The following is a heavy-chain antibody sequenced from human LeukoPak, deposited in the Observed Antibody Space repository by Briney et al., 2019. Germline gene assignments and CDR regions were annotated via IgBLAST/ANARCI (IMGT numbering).Heavy chain of an antibody. CDR3: ARVREDGDLDY. J-gene: IGHJ4*02. V-gene: IGHV3-30*03. Sequence: GGSLRLSCAASGFTFSSYGMHWVRQAPGKGLEWVAVISYDGSNKYYADSVKGRFTISRDNSKNTLYLQMNSLRAEDTAVYYCARVREDGDLDYWGQGTLVTVSS. CDR1: GFTFSSYG. D-gene: IGHD4-17*01. CDR2: ISYDGSNK.